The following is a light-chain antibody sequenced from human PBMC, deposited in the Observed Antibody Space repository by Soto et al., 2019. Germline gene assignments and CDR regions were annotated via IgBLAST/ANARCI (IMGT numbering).Light chain of an antibody. Sequence: EFVLTQSPVTLSLAPGERATLSCRASQSVSGYLAWYQLKPGQAPRLLIYDASSRATGIPDRFSGSGSGTDFTLTISRLEPEDFAVYYCQQYGSIPWTFGQGTKVDIK. J-gene: IGKJ1*01. CDR3: QQYGSIPWT. V-gene: IGKV3-20*01. CDR2: DAS. CDR1: QSVSGY.